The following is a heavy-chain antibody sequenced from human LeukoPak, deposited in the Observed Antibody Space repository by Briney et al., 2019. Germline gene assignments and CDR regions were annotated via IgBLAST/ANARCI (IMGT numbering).Heavy chain of an antibody. CDR3: AKDSLEAAGNFDY. V-gene: IGHV3-43*02. Sequence: GGSLRLSCAASGFTFNDYAMHWVRQAPGKGLEWVTLISGDGDSAYHADSVKGRFTISRDNSKNSLYLQMNSLGTEDTALYYCAKDSLEAAGNFDYWGQGTLVTVSS. D-gene: IGHD6-13*01. J-gene: IGHJ4*02. CDR1: GFTFNDYA. CDR2: ISGDGDSA.